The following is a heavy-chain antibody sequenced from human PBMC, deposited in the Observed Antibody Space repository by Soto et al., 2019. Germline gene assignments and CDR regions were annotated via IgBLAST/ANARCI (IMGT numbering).Heavy chain of an antibody. V-gene: IGHV3-30*03. CDR3: AREGASVNWNDYYYYYYGMDV. CDR1: GFTFSDCS. Sequence: GGSLRLSCAASGFTFSDCSMHWVRQAPGKGLEWVASTSYNGNYKYYGDSVKSRVTISVDTSKNQFSLKLSSVTAADTAVYYCAREGASVNWNDYYYYYYGMDVWGQGTTVTVSS. D-gene: IGHD1-20*01. CDR2: TSYNGNYK. J-gene: IGHJ6*02.